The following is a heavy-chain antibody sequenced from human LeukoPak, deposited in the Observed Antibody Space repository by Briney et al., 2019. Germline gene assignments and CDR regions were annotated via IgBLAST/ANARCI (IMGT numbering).Heavy chain of an antibody. Sequence: GESLKISCAASGFTFSSYSMNWVRQAPGKGLEWVSSITPSSSYIYYADSVKGRFTISRDNAEYSLYLQMNSLRVEDTAVYYCASSSGRYIDWGQGTLVTVSS. J-gene: IGHJ4*02. CDR2: ITPSSSYI. V-gene: IGHV3-21*01. D-gene: IGHD6-19*01. CDR3: ASSSGRYID. CDR1: GFTFSSYS.